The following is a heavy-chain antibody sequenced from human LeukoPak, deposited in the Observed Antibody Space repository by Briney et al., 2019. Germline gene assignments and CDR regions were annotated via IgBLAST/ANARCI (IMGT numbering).Heavy chain of an antibody. J-gene: IGHJ4*02. Sequence: ASVKVSCKTSGYTFTGYYMHWVRQAPGQGLEWMGWINPNSGGTNYAQKFQGRVTMTRDTSISTAYMELRRLKSDDTAGYYCARDNYFDYWGQGTLVTVSS. V-gene: IGHV1-2*02. CDR1: GYTFTGYY. CDR2: INPNSGGT. CDR3: ARDNYFDY.